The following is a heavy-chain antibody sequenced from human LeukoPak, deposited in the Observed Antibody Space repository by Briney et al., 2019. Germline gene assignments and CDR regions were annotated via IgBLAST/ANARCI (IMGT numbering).Heavy chain of an antibody. CDR3: ARDFANGGNSPWYFDL. D-gene: IGHD4-23*01. V-gene: IGHV1-46*01. CDR2: INPSGGST. CDR1: GYTFTSYY. J-gene: IGHJ2*01. Sequence: ASVKVSCKASGYTFTSYYVHWVRQAPGQGLEWMGIINPSGGSTSYAQKFQGRVTMTRDTSTSTVYMELSSLRSEDTAVYYCARDFANGGNSPWYFDLWGRGTLVTVSS.